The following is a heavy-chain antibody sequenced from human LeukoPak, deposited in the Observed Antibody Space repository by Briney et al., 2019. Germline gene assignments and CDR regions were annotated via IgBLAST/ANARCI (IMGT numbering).Heavy chain of an antibody. J-gene: IGHJ4*02. D-gene: IGHD3-9*01. CDR2: ISSSVRAI. Sequence: RGSLRLSCAASGFTFSDYYMSWVREAPGEGLGRVSYISSSVRAIYYTDSVKGRFTISRDNAKNSLYLQMNSLRAEDTAVYYCARSSYYDILTGYYKEYYFDYWGQGTLVTVSS. CDR3: ARSSYYDILTGYYKEYYFDY. V-gene: IGHV3-11*01. CDR1: GFTFSDYY.